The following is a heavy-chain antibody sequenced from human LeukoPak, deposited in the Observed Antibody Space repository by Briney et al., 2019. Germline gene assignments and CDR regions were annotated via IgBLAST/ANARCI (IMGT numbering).Heavy chain of an antibody. Sequence: PSETLSLTCTVSGGSISSYYWSWIRQPPGKGLEWIGYIYYSGSTNYNPSLKSRVTISVDTSKNQFSLKLSSVTAADTAVCYCARDITYGIDYWGQGTLVTVSS. D-gene: IGHD1-14*01. CDR2: IYYSGST. CDR3: ARDITYGIDY. CDR1: GGSISSYY. J-gene: IGHJ4*02. V-gene: IGHV4-59*01.